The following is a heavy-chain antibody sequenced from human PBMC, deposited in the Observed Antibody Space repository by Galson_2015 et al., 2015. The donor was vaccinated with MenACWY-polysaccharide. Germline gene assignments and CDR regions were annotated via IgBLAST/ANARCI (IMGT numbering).Heavy chain of an antibody. CDR1: GASMTTFF. CDR3: ATIPSDFWRDFGSAFPC. V-gene: IGHV4-59*01. CDR2: TFHRGSS. Sequence: SETLSLTCSVSGASMTTFFWTWLRQPPGKGLEWIGYTFHRGSSNYNPSLQSRATMSVDVSKRQFSLKLTSVTAADAAVYYCATIPSDFWRDFGSAFPCWGQGTVVAVSS. J-gene: IGHJ3*01. D-gene: IGHD3-3*01.